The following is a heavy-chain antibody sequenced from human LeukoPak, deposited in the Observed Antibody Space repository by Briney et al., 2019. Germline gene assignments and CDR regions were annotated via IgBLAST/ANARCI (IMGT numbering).Heavy chain of an antibody. Sequence: GASVKVSCKASGYTFTSYDINWVRQATGQGLEWMEWMNPYSGKTGYAQKFHGRVTITTNTSISTAYMELSSLRSEDTAVYDCARFGYCSSTSCYGDAFDIWGPGTMVTVSS. J-gene: IGHJ3*02. D-gene: IGHD2-2*01. CDR2: MNPYSGKT. V-gene: IGHV1-8*03. CDR1: GYTFTSYD. CDR3: ARFGYCSSTSCYGDAFDI.